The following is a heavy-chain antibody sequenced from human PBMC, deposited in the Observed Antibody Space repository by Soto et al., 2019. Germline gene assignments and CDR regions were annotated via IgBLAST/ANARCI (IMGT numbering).Heavy chain of an antibody. D-gene: IGHD3-22*01. J-gene: IGHJ4*02. CDR1: GSTLTELS. Sequence: GASVKVSCKVSGSTLTELSMHWVRQAPGKGLEWMGGFDPEDGETIYAQKFQGRVTMTEDTSTDTAYMELSSLRSEDTAVYYCATVLPDYYDSSGYPGSYLDYWGQGTLVTVSS. CDR3: ATVLPDYYDSSGYPGSYLDY. CDR2: FDPEDGET. V-gene: IGHV1-24*01.